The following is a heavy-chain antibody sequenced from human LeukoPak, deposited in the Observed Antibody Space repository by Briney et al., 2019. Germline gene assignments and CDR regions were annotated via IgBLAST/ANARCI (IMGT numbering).Heavy chain of an antibody. D-gene: IGHD2-21*01. CDR1: GGTFSSYA. J-gene: IGHJ4*02. CDR2: IIPIFGIA. Sequence: SVKVSCKASGGTFSSYAISWVRQAPGQGLKWMGGIIPIFGIANYAQKFQGRVTITADESTSTAYMELSSLRSEDTAVYYCARDRNYNCGGDCYTFDYWGQGTLVTVSS. CDR3: ARDRNYNCGGDCYTFDY. V-gene: IGHV1-69*01.